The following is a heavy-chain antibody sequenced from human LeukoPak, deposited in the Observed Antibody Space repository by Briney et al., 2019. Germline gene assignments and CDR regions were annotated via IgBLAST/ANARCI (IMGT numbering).Heavy chain of an antibody. CDR1: GFTFSSYS. J-gene: IGHJ4*02. V-gene: IGHV3-23*01. CDR3: AKAPGGIVGY. CDR2: ISGSGGST. Sequence: PGGSLRLSCAASGFTFSSYSMNWVRQAPGKGLEWVSAISGSGGSTYYADSVKGRFTISRDNSKNTLYLQMNSLRAEDTAVYYCAKAPGGIVGYWGQGTLVTVSS. D-gene: IGHD3-16*01.